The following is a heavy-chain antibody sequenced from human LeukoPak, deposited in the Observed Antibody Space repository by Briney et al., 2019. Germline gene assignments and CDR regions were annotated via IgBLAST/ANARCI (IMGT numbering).Heavy chain of an antibody. V-gene: IGHV4-59*01. CDR3: ASDSGSYWGGYYFDY. Sequence: SETLSLTCTVSGGSISSYYWSWIRQPPGKGLEWIGYIYYSGSTNYNPSLKSRVTISVDTSKNQFSLKLSSVTAADTAVYYCASDSGSYWGGYYFDYWGQGTLVTVSS. J-gene: IGHJ4*02. D-gene: IGHD1-26*01. CDR2: IYYSGST. CDR1: GGSISSYY.